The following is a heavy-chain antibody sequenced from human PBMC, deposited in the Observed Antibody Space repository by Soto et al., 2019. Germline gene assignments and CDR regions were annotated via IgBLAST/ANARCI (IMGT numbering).Heavy chain of an antibody. V-gene: IGHV4-34*01. D-gene: IGHD6-13*01. CDR2: INHSGGT. CDR1: GGSFSGYY. CDR3: ARGTKSIAAAGSVKFDP. Sequence: SETLSLTCAVYGGSFSGYYWSWIRQPPGKGLEWIGEINHSGGTNYNPSLKSRVTISVDTSKNQFSLKLSSVTAADTAVYYCARGTKSIAAAGSVKFDPWGQGTLVNGSS. J-gene: IGHJ5*02.